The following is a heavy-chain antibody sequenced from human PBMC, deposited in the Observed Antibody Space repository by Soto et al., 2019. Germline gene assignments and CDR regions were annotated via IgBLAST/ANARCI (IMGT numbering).Heavy chain of an antibody. CDR2: VSGNGGTT. CDR1: GFPFGSHA. J-gene: IGHJ4*02. D-gene: IGHD3-3*01. V-gene: IGHV3-23*01. CDR3: AKGKAHTLFGVDTLFDY. Sequence: LRLSCAASGFPFGSHAMSWVRQAPGKGLEWVSLVSGNGGTTNYADSVKGRFTISRDNSQKTLYLQMNSLRAEDTAIYYCAKGKAHTLFGVDTLFDYWGQGTLVTVSS.